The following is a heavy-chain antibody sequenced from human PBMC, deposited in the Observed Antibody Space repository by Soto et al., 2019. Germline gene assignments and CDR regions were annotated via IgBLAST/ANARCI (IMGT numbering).Heavy chain of an antibody. CDR3: ARGDSTDCSNGVCSFFYNHDMDV. J-gene: IGHJ6*02. Sequence: ASVKVSCKASGYSFTDYHIHGVRQAPGQGLEWLGRINPKSGGTSTAQKFQGWVTMTTDTSISTASMELTRLTSDDTAIYYCARGDSTDCSNGVCSFFYNHDMDVWCQGTTVTVSS. D-gene: IGHD2-8*01. V-gene: IGHV1-2*04. CDR1: GYSFTDYH. CDR2: INPKSGGT.